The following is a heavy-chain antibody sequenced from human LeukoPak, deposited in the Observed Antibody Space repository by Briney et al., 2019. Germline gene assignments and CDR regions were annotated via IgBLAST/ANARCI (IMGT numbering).Heavy chain of an antibody. D-gene: IGHD3-9*01. J-gene: IGHJ4*02. V-gene: IGHV4-61*02. CDR2: IYTSGST. CDR1: SGSIRSSSYY. CDR3: ARDSRYYDILTGYYLIPLDY. Sequence: SETLSLTCTVSSGSIRSSSYYWSWIRQPAGKGLEWIGRIYTSGSTNYNPSLKSRVTMSVDTSKNQFSLKLSSVTAADTAVYYCARDSRYYDILTGYYLIPLDYWGQGTLVTVSS.